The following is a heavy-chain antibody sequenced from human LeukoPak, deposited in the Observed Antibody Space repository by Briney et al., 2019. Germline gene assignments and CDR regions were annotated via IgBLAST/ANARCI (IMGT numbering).Heavy chain of an antibody. Sequence: ASVKVSCKASGYIFTSYGISWVRQAPGQGLEWMGWISTYNGNTKYAQKVQGRVTITRDTSASTAYMELSSLRSEDTAVYYCATPFSREAATGSDYWGQGTLVTVSS. CDR3: ATPFSREAATGSDY. J-gene: IGHJ4*02. D-gene: IGHD2-15*01. CDR2: ISTYNGNT. CDR1: GYIFTSYG. V-gene: IGHV1-18*01.